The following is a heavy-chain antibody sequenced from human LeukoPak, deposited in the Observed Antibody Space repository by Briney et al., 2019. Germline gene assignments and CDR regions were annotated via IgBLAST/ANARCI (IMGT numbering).Heavy chain of an antibody. D-gene: IGHD3-22*01. Sequence: SETLSLTCTVSGGSISSYYWSWIRQPPGKGLEWIGYIYYSGSTNYNPSLKSRVTISVDTSNNQFSLKLSSVTAADTAVYYCARHHNPRHTYYYDSSGYPYFDYWGQGTLVTVSS. V-gene: IGHV4-59*08. CDR1: GGSISSYY. CDR3: ARHHNPRHTYYYDSSGYPYFDY. CDR2: IYYSGST. J-gene: IGHJ4*02.